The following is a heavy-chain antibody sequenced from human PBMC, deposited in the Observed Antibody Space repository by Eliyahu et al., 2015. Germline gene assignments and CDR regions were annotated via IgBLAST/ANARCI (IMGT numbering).Heavy chain of an antibody. V-gene: IGHV1-69*01. Sequence: QVQLVQSGAEVKKPGSSVKVSCKASGGTFSSXAISWXRQAPGQGLEWMGGIIPIFGTANYAQKFQGRVTITADESTSTAYMELSSLRSEDTAVYYCARGYCSGGSCYFNEDYNWFDPWGQGTLVTVSS. CDR3: ARGYCSGGSCYFNEDYNWFDP. CDR1: GGTFSSXA. D-gene: IGHD2-15*01. CDR2: IIPIFGTA. J-gene: IGHJ5*02.